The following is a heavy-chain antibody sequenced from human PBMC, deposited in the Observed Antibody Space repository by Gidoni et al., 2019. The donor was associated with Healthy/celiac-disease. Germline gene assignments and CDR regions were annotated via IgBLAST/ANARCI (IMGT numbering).Heavy chain of an antibody. Sequence: QVQLVQSGAEVKKPGASVKVSCRASGYSFTSYYIHWVRQAPGQGLEWMGIINPSGISISYAQKFQGRVTMTRDTSTSTVYMELNSLRSEDTAVYYCARQCDDSRPYFDYWGQGTLVTVSS. V-gene: IGHV1-46*01. CDR2: INPSGISI. CDR3: ARQCDDSRPYFDY. CDR1: GYSFTSYY. J-gene: IGHJ4*02. D-gene: IGHD3-22*01.